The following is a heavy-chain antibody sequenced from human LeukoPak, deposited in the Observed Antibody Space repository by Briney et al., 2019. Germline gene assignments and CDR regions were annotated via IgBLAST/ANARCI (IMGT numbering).Heavy chain of an antibody. Sequence: PGGSLRLSCAASGFTFSSYAMSWVRQAPGKGLEWVSAISGSGDNTHYADSVRGRFTISRDNAKNSLYLQMNSLRAEDTAVYYCARDLVGYCSSTSCYGYYYYYGMDVWGQGTTVTVSS. CDR3: ARDLVGYCSSTSCYGYYYYYGMDV. V-gene: IGHV3-23*01. CDR1: GFTFSSYA. CDR2: ISGSGDNT. D-gene: IGHD2-2*01. J-gene: IGHJ6*02.